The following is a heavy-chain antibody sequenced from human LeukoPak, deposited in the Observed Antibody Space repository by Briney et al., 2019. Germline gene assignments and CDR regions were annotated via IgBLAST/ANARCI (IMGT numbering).Heavy chain of an antibody. CDR2: IYHSGST. CDR3: ARVEYGSGTDRDNWFDP. V-gene: IGHV4-30-2*01. J-gene: IGHJ5*02. CDR1: GGSISSGGYS. D-gene: IGHD3-10*01. Sequence: SETLSLTCAVSGGSISSGGYSWSWIRQPPGKGLEWIGYIYHSGSTYYNPSLKSRVTISVDRSKNQFSLKLSSVTAADTAVYYCARVEYGSGTDRDNWFDPWGQGTLVTVSS.